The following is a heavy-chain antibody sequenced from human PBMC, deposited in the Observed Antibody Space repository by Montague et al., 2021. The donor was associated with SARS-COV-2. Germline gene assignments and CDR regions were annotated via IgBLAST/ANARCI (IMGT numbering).Heavy chain of an antibody. Sequence: SLRLSCAASGFTFSSYAMHWVRQAPGKGLEWVAVISYDGSNKYYADSAKGRFTISRDNSKNTLYLQMNSLRAEDTAVCYCAREGYSGYDYPFYYYYAMDVWGQGTTVTVSS. CDR1: GFTFSSYA. CDR3: AREGYSGYDYPFYYYYAMDV. D-gene: IGHD5-12*01. J-gene: IGHJ6*02. CDR2: ISYDGSNK. V-gene: IGHV3-30-3*01.